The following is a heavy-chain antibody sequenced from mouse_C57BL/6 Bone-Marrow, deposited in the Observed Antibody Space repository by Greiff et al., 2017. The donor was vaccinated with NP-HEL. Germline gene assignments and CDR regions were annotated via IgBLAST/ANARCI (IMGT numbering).Heavy chain of an antibody. Sequence: ESGPGLVKPSQSLSLTCSVTGYSITSGYYWNWIRQFPGNKLEWMGYISYDGSNNYNPSLKNRISITRDTSKNQFFLKLNSLTTEDTATYYYARKSPYYYGSSYGAMDYWGQGTSVTVSS. D-gene: IGHD1-1*01. V-gene: IGHV3-6*01. CDR2: ISYDGSN. CDR1: GYSITSGYY. J-gene: IGHJ4*01. CDR3: ARKSPYYYGSSYGAMDY.